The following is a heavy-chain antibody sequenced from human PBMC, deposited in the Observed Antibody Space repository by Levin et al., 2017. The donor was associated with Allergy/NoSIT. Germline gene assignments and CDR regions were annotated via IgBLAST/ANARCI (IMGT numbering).Heavy chain of an antibody. CDR2: ISGSGGST. V-gene: IGHV3-23*01. Sequence: RPGGSLRLSCAASGFTFSSYAMSWVRQAPGKGLEWVSAISGSGGSTYYADSVKGRFTISRDNSKNTLYLQMNSLRAEDTAVYYCAKIGRALITGPIDYWGQGTLVTVSS. D-gene: IGHD1-20*01. CDR1: GFTFSSYA. CDR3: AKIGRALITGPIDY. J-gene: IGHJ4*02.